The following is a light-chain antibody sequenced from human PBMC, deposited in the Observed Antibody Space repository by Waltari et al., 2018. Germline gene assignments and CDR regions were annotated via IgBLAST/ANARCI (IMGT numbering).Light chain of an antibody. CDR2: GAS. V-gene: IGKV3-20*01. Sequence: EIVLTQSPVTLSLPPGERATLSCRASQSVSRTLAWYQQKPGQAPRLLIFGASNRATGIPDSFSGSGSGTDFSLIITRLEPEDSAMYYCQHYVRLPATFGQGTKVEIK. J-gene: IGKJ1*01. CDR3: QHYVRLPAT. CDR1: QSVSRT.